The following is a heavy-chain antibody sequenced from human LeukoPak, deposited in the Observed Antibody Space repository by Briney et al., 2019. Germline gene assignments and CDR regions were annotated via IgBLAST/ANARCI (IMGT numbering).Heavy chain of an antibody. V-gene: IGHV3-23*01. D-gene: IGHD3-22*01. J-gene: IGHJ4*02. CDR2: VSATGYTT. CDR3: AKGAVGKTESSGYPPHFDY. Sequence: GGSLRLSCVVSGFTLPYGMSWVRQAPGKGLEWVSDVSATGYTTSYADSVKGRFTISRDNAKNTVFLQMDSLRADDTAVYYCAKGAVGKTESSGYPPHFDYWGQGTLVTVSS. CDR1: GFTLPYG.